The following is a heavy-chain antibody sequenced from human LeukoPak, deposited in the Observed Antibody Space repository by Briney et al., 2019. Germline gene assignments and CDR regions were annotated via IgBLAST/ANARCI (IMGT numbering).Heavy chain of an antibody. Sequence: GSSVKVSCKASGGTFSSYAISWVRQAPGQGLEWMGGIIPIFGTANYAQKFQGRVTITADESTSTAYMELSSLRSEDTAVYYCAQGTVVIGYYYYMDVWGKGTTVTVSS. CDR1: GGTFSSYA. CDR2: IIPIFGTA. V-gene: IGHV1-69*01. D-gene: IGHD4-23*01. CDR3: AQGTVVIGYYYYMDV. J-gene: IGHJ6*03.